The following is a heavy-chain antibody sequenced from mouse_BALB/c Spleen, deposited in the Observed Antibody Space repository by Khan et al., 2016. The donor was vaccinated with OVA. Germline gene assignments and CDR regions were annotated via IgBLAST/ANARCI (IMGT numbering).Heavy chain of an antibody. J-gene: IGHJ2*01. D-gene: IGHD1-1*01. CDR1: GYTFTNNG. CDR2: INTYTGEP. Sequence: QIQLVQSGPEVKKPGETIKISCKAPGYTFTNNGVNWVKQAPGKGLKWMAWINTYTGEPTYADDFKGRFAFSLEISVSTAYLQFNNLKNEDTAKYFCARSMPHYDGSRNCDYWGQGTTLTVSS. CDR3: ARSMPHYDGSRNCDY. V-gene: IGHV9-3-1*01.